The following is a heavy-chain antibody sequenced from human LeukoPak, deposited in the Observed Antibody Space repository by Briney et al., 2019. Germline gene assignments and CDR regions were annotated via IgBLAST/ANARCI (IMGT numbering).Heavy chain of an antibody. CDR3: AKVRSYYYYMDV. CDR1: GFIFSDYD. J-gene: IGHJ6*03. CDR2: IRYDGSNK. V-gene: IGHV3-30*02. Sequence: GGSLRLSCAASGFIFSDYDMNWVRQAPGKGLEWVAFIRYDGSNKYYADSVKGRFTISRDNSKNTLYLQMNSLRAEDTAVYYCAKVRSYYYYMDVWGKGTTVTISS.